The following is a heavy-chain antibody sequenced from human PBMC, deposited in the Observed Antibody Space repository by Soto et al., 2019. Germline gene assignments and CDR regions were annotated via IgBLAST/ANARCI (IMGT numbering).Heavy chain of an antibody. D-gene: IGHD5-18*01. Sequence: PSETLSLTCAISGDSVSSNSGAWNWIRQSPSRGLEWLGRTYHRSKWFHDYAVSMKGRITITPDTSQNQFSLQLDSVTPDDTAVYYCVGGYSYGSSFDYWGHGTLVTVSS. CDR1: GDSVSSNSGA. CDR3: VGGYSYGSSFDY. V-gene: IGHV6-1*01. CDR2: TYHRSKWFH. J-gene: IGHJ4*01.